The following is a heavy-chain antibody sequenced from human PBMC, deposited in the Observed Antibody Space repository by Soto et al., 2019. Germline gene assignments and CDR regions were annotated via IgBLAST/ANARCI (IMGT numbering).Heavy chain of an antibody. V-gene: IGHV1-18*01. CDR3: AREPNCFDS. CDR1: GYTFTSYG. J-gene: IGHJ4*02. CDR2: ISAYNGNK. Sequence: QVQLVQSGAEVKKPGASVKVSCKASGYTFTSYGISWVRQAPGQGLEWMGWISAYNGNKKYAKKVKGRVTMTTDTSSSTDYMELRSLRADDTAVYYCAREPNCFDSWGQGTLVTVSS.